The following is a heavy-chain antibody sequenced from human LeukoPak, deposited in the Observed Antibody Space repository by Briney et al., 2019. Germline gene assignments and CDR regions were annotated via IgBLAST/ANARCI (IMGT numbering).Heavy chain of an antibody. J-gene: IGHJ6*04. CDR2: ISSSGSTI. Sequence: PGGSLRLPCAASGSTFSSYEMNWVRQAPGKGLEWVSYISSSGSTIYYADSVKGRFTISRDNAKNSLYPQMNSLRAEDTAVYYCAELGITMIGGVWGKGTTVTISS. CDR3: AELGITMIGGV. D-gene: IGHD3-10*02. V-gene: IGHV3-48*03. CDR1: GSTFSSYE.